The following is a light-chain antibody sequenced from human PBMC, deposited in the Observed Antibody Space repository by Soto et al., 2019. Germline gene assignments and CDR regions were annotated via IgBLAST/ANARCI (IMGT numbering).Light chain of an antibody. CDR3: QQYDTDAWT. Sequence: DIQLTQSPSTLSASVGDRVTITCRASESISLSLAWYQQKPGKAPKLLMYKASTLESGVPSRFSGSGSGTEFTLSINGLQPDDFATYYCQQYDTDAWTFGQGTK. J-gene: IGKJ1*01. CDR1: ESISLS. CDR2: KAS. V-gene: IGKV1-5*03.